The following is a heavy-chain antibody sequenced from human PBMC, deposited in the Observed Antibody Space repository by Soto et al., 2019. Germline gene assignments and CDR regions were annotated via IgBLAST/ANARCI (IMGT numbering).Heavy chain of an antibody. CDR3: ARDEGGYDILTGYYKAHHFDQ. CDR2: ISPHNRNT. D-gene: IGHD3-9*01. CDR1: GYTFGHFY. J-gene: IGHJ4*02. V-gene: IGHV1-18*01. Sequence: GASVKVSCKASGYTFGHFYITWVRQAPGQGLEWMGAISPHNRNTNYAEKFRGRVTMTTDTSTTTAYMELRSLRSDDTAVYYCARDEGGYDILTGYYKAHHFDQWGQGALATVSS.